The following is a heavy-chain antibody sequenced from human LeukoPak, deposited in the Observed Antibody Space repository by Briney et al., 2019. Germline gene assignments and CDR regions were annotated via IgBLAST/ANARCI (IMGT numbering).Heavy chain of an antibody. CDR1: GFTFSSYW. CDR3: ARNSGTNP. CDR2: IKQDGSEK. J-gene: IGHJ5*02. V-gene: IGHV3-7*01. D-gene: IGHD1-26*01. Sequence: PGGSLRLSCGASGFTFSSYWMSWVRQAPGKGLEWVANIKQDGSEKYYVDSVKGRFTISRDNAKNSLYLQTNSLRAEDTAVYYCARNSGTNPWGQGTLVTVSS.